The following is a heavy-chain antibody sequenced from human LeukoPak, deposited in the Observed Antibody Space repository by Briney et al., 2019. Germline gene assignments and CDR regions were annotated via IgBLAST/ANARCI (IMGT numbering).Heavy chain of an antibody. V-gene: IGHV1-24*01. Sequence: ASVKVSCKVSGYTLTELSMHWVRQAPGKGLEWMGGFDPEDGETIYAQKFQGRVTMTEDTSTDTAYMELSSLRSEDTAVYYCATDRFITTSHDAFDIWGQGTMVTVSS. J-gene: IGHJ3*02. CDR2: FDPEDGET. CDR3: ATDRFITTSHDAFDI. CDR1: GYTLTELS. D-gene: IGHD3-22*01.